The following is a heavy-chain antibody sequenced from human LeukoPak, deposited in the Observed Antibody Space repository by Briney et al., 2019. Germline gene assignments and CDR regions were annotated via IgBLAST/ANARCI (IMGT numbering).Heavy chain of an antibody. CDR2: IYSGGST. CDR3: AKDGDTHFWSGYYLH. Sequence: GGSLRLSCAASEFSVGSNYMTWVRQAPGKGLEWVSLIYSGGSTYYADSVKGRFTISRDNSKNTLYLQMNSLRAEDTAVYYCAKDGDTHFWSGYYLHWGQGTLVTVSS. V-gene: IGHV3-66*01. J-gene: IGHJ4*02. D-gene: IGHD3-3*02. CDR1: EFSVGSNY.